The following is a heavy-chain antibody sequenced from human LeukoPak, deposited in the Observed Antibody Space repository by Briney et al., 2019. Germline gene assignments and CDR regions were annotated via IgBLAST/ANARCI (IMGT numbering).Heavy chain of an antibody. CDR1: GYSFTSYW. D-gene: IGHD5-18*01. CDR2: IYPGDSDT. J-gene: IGHJ5*02. Sequence: GESLKISCRGSGYSFTSYWIGWVRQMPGKGLEWMGIIYPGDSDTRYGPSFQGQVTISADKSISTAYLQWSSLKASDTAMYYCARRGYSYGYANWFDPWGQGTLVTVSS. V-gene: IGHV5-51*01. CDR3: ARRGYSYGYANWFDP.